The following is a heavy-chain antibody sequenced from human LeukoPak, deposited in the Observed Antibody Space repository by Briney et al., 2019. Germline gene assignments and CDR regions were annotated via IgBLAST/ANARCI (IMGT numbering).Heavy chain of an antibody. CDR1: GYTFTSYD. CDR2: MNPNSGNT. Sequence: ASVKVSCKASGYTFTSYDINWVRQAAGQGLEWMGWMNPNSGNTGYSQNFQGRVTMTMNNSITTAYMELSSLRSEDTAVYYCGKIGGYGSGNYYYTMDVWGQGTTVTVSS. V-gene: IGHV1-8*01. CDR3: GKIGGYGSGNYYYTMDV. J-gene: IGHJ6*02. D-gene: IGHD3-10*01.